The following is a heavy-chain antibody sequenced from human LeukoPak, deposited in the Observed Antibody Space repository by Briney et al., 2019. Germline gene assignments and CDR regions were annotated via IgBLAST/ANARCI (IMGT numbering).Heavy chain of an antibody. J-gene: IGHJ3*02. CDR1: GGSDSRGRYY. CDR2: VYHSGST. Sequence: SETLSLTCTVSGGSDSRGRYYWNCIRQPPGKGLECLGYVYHSGSTNYNLSLKSRVIISLDTSKNQFSLKLSSVTAADTAIYYCARRIVGSTSTLDAFDIWGQGTMVTVSS. V-gene: IGHV4-61*01. D-gene: IGHD1-26*01. CDR3: ARRIVGSTSTLDAFDI.